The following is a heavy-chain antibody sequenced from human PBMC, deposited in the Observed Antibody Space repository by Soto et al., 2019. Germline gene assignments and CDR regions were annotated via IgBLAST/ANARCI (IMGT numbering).Heavy chain of an antibody. Sequence: GGSLRLSCAASGFSVSSSHMIWGRQAPGKGLEWVAVIWYDGSNKYYADSVKGRFTISRDNSKNTLYLQMNSLRAEDTAVYYCARKSFDWLLGPDYWGQGTLVTVSS. CDR3: ARKSFDWLLGPDY. V-gene: IGHV3-33*08. CDR1: GFSVSSSH. J-gene: IGHJ4*02. CDR2: IWYDGSNK. D-gene: IGHD3-9*01.